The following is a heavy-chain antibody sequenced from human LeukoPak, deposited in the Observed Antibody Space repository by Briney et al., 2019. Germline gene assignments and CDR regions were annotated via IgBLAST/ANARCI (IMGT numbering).Heavy chain of an antibody. CDR1: GGSISSGGYY. V-gene: IGHV4-31*03. CDR2: IYYSGST. D-gene: IGHD5-18*01. CDR3: ARAPLAGYSYGYGRRWGYYMDV. J-gene: IGHJ6*03. Sequence: PSETLSLTCTVSGGSISSGGYYWNWIRQHPGKGLEWIGYIYYSGSTLYNPSLQSRVTISVETSKNQFSLKLSSVTAADTAVYYCARAPLAGYSYGYGRRWGYYMDVWGKGTTVTVSS.